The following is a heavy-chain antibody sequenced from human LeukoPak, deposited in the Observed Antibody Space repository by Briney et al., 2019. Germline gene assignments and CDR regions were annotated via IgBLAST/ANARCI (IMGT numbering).Heavy chain of an antibody. CDR3: AKDIKDYYGSGSRLFYYGMDV. Sequence: GGSLRLSCAASGFTFSSYAMSWVRQAPGKGLEWVSAISGSGGSTYYADSVKGRFTISRDNSKNTLYLQMNSLRAEDTAVYYCAKDIKDYYGSGSRLFYYGMDVWGQGTTVTVSS. CDR1: GFTFSSYA. D-gene: IGHD3-10*01. J-gene: IGHJ6*02. V-gene: IGHV3-23*01. CDR2: ISGSGGST.